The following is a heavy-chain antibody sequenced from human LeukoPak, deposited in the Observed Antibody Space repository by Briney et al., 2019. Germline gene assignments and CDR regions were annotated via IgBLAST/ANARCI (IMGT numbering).Heavy chain of an antibody. CDR1: GGSISSYY. V-gene: IGHV4-59*01. CDR2: IYYSGST. Sequence: SETLSLTCTVSGGSISSYYWSWIRQPPGKGLEWIGYIYYSGSTNYNPSLKSRVTISVDTSKNQFSLKLSSATAADTAVYYCAWGLRDQYYYDSSGYYYFDYWGQGTLVTVSS. CDR3: AWGLRDQYYYDSSGYYYFDY. D-gene: IGHD3-22*01. J-gene: IGHJ4*02.